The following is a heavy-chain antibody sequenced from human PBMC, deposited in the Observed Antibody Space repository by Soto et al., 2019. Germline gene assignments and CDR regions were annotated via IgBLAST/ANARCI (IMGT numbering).Heavy chain of an antibody. Sequence: GGSLRLSCAASGFTFSSYAMGWVRQGPGKGLEWVAVVSIGGSTHYADSVGGRFTISRDNSKNTLSLQMNSLTAEDTAVYFCAKRRGAGGHFDYWGQGALVTVSS. V-gene: IGHV3-23*01. J-gene: IGHJ4*02. CDR1: GFTFSSYA. CDR2: VSIGGST. D-gene: IGHD2-15*01. CDR3: AKRRGAGGHFDY.